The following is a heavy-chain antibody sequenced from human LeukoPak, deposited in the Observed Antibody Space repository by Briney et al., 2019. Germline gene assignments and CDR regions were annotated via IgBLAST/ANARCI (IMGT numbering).Heavy chain of an antibody. Sequence: SVKVSCKASGGTFSSYAISWVRQAPGQGLEWMGGIIPIFGTANYAQKFQGRVTITADESTSTAYMELSSLRSEDTAVYYCARDRAPYYDSSGYYYRRFGYWGQGTLVTVSS. CDR3: ARDRAPYYDSSGYYYRRFGY. J-gene: IGHJ4*02. V-gene: IGHV1-69*13. CDR2: IIPIFGTA. D-gene: IGHD3-22*01. CDR1: GGTFSSYA.